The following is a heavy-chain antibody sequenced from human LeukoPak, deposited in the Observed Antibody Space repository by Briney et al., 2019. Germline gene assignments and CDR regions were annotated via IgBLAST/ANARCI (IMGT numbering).Heavy chain of an antibody. CDR3: AASYLDWLGEGY. CDR1: GGSISSYY. Sequence: WETLSLTCTVSGGSISSYYWSWIRQPPGKGLEWIGYNYYSGSTNYNPSLKSRVTISVDTSKNQFSLKLSSVTAADTAVYYCAASYLDWLGEGYWGQGTLVTVSS. D-gene: IGHD3-9*01. CDR2: NYYSGST. V-gene: IGHV4-59*01. J-gene: IGHJ4*02.